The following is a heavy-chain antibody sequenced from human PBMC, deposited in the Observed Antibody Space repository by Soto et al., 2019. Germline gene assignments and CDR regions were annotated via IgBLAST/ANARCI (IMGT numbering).Heavy chain of an antibody. CDR3: AKDLSQGGPAEFDP. CDR1: GFTFSIYA. Sequence: GGSLRLSCAASGFTFSIYAMSWVRHAPGKGLEWVSAISGSGGSTYYADSVKGRFTISRDNSKNTLYLQMNSLRAEDTAVYYCAKDLSQGGPAEFDPWGQGTLVTVSS. V-gene: IGHV3-23*01. J-gene: IGHJ5*02. D-gene: IGHD6-25*01. CDR2: ISGSGGST.